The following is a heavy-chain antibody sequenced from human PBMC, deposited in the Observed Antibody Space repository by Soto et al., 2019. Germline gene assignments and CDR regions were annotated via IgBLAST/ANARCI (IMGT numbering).Heavy chain of an antibody. Sequence: GESLKISCKGSGYSFTSYWISWVRQMPGKGLEWMGRIDPSDSYTNYSPSFQGHVTISADKSISTAYMELNNLSPDDTAVYYCGRGRSGQIVVFYWGQGTPVTVSS. J-gene: IGHJ4*02. CDR2: IDPSDSYT. CDR1: GYSFTSYW. CDR3: GRGRSGQIVVFY. D-gene: IGHD1-26*01. V-gene: IGHV5-10-1*01.